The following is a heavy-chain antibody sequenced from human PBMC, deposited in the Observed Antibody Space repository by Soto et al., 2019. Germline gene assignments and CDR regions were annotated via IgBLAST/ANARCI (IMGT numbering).Heavy chain of an antibody. CDR1: GFSFGSYA. V-gene: IGHV3-23*01. CDR3: ARWSYLDY. CDR2: TSGSDGKT. D-gene: IGHD3-3*01. J-gene: IGHJ4*02. Sequence: QAGGSLRLSCAASGFSFGSYALSWVRQAPGKGLEWASTTSGSDGKTFYADSVKGRFSISRDTSQSTLYLQMNSLRADDTAMYYCARWSYLDYWGQGTRVTVSS.